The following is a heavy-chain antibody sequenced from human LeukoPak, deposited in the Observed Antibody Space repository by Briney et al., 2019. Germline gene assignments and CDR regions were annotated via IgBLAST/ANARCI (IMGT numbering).Heavy chain of an antibody. J-gene: IGHJ6*02. V-gene: IGHV3-23*01. D-gene: IGHD3-9*01. Sequence: GGSLRLSCAASGFTFNNYALSWVRQAPGKGLEWVSTIGTSINNTYYADSVKGRFTISRDNPNHTLSLQMSSLRAEDTAIYYCARDQAFDRFYYYYGMDVWGLGTTVIVSS. CDR1: GFTFNNYA. CDR2: IGTSINNT. CDR3: ARDQAFDRFYYYYGMDV.